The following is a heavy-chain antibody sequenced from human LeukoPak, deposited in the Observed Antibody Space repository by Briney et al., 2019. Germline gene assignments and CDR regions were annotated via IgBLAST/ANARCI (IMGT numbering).Heavy chain of an antibody. Sequence: PGGSLRLSCAASGFTFSTSAMSWVRQPPEKGLQWVSAISASGGRTYYSDSVKGHFTISRDNSNSTLYLQMDSLRAEDSAVYFCARDPVSATGSYYFGSWGQGTLVTVSS. D-gene: IGHD3-10*01. CDR2: ISASGGRT. CDR1: GFTFSTSA. J-gene: IGHJ4*02. V-gene: IGHV3-23*01. CDR3: ARDPVSATGSYYFGS.